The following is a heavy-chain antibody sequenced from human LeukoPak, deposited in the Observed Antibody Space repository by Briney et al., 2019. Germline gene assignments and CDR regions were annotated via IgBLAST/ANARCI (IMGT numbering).Heavy chain of an antibody. CDR1: GGTFSSYA. Sequence: GSSVKVSCKASGGTFSSYAISWVRQAPGQGLEWMGGIIPIFGTANYAQKFQGRVTITADESTSTAYTELSSLRSEDTAVYYCAREMGLGYCSSTSCHTYYFDYWGQGTLVTVSS. CDR2: IIPIFGTA. D-gene: IGHD2-2*01. J-gene: IGHJ4*02. CDR3: AREMGLGYCSSTSCHTYYFDY. V-gene: IGHV1-69*01.